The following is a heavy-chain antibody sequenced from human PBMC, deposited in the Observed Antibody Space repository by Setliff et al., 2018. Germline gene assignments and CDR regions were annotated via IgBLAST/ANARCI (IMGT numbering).Heavy chain of an antibody. J-gene: IGHJ2*01. CDR1: GGSISGTINY. CDR2: IYYLGNT. CDR3: ATLPWETTNYFEL. D-gene: IGHD4-17*01. V-gene: IGHV4-39*07. Sequence: SETLSLTCTVSGGSISGTINYWVWIRQPPGKGLEWIGHIYYLGNTYYNPSLESRLTMSVDTAKNQISLKLTSVTAADTAIYYCATLPWETTNYFELWGRGTLVTVSS.